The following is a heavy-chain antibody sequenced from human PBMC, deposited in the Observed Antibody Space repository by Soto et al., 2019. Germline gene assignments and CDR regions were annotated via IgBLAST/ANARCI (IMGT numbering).Heavy chain of an antibody. D-gene: IGHD3-3*01. V-gene: IGHV3-7*01. CDR1: GFTFSSYW. J-gene: IGHJ5*02. Sequence: VGSLRLSCAASGFTFSSYWMSWVRQAPGKGLEWVANIKQDGSEKYYVDSVKGRFTISRDNAKNSLYLQMNSLRAEDTAVYYCARESVLRITIFGVVITYNWFDPWGQGTLVTVSS. CDR2: IKQDGSEK. CDR3: ARESVLRITIFGVVITYNWFDP.